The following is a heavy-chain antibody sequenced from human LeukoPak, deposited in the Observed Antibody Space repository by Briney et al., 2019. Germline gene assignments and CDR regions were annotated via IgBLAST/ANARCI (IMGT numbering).Heavy chain of an antibody. CDR2: ISYDGSNK. D-gene: IGHD3-16*01. J-gene: IGHJ4*02. V-gene: IGHV3-30*03. Sequence: PGRSLRLSCAASGFTFSSYGMHWVRQAPGKGLEWVAVISYDGSNKYYADSVKGRFTISRDNSKNTLYLQMDSLRAEDTAVYYCARDLGAAAGYFDLWGQGILVTVSS. CDR1: GFTFSSYG. CDR3: ARDLGAAAGYFDL.